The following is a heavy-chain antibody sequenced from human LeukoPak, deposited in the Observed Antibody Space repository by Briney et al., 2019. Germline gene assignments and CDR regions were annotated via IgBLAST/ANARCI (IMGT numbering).Heavy chain of an antibody. J-gene: IGHJ4*02. CDR3: ARSATDYDSSGYYSY. CDR1: GYSFTSYW. CDR2: IYPGDSDT. D-gene: IGHD3-22*01. V-gene: IGHV5-51*01. Sequence: GESLKIFCMGSGYSFTSYWIGWVRQMPGKGLEWMGIIYPGDSDTRYSPSFQGQVTISADKSISTAYLQWRSLKASDTAMYYCARSATDYDSSGYYSYWGQGTLVTVSS.